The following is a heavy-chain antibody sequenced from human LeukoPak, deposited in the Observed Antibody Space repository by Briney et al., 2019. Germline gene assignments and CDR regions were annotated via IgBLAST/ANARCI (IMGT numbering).Heavy chain of an antibody. J-gene: IGHJ4*02. V-gene: IGHV5-10-1*01. CDR2: IDPSDSYT. D-gene: IGHD6-19*01. CDR1: GSSFTSYW. CDR3: ARARGWYGGVDY. Sequence: GESLLISCKGSGSSFTSYWISWVRPLPGKGLEWMGRIDPSDSYTNYSPSFQGHVTISADKSISTAYLQWSSLKASDTAMHYCARARGWYGGVDYWGQGTLVTVSS.